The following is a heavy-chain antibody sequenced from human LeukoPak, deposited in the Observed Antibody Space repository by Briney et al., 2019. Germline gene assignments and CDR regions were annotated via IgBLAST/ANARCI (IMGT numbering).Heavy chain of an antibody. CDR1: GYTFINYV. V-gene: IGHV1-18*01. J-gene: IGHJ4*02. CDR2: ICTYNGNT. D-gene: IGHD3-10*01. CDR3: ARDAGLLGSGSYCVSDY. Sequence: GSVQVSRKDSGYTFINYVFTWVGQALGRGLEVMGWICTYNGNTNTGPKLQGRRTLTTDTTTGTPYMELKSLRSEDTAVYYCARDAGLLGSGSYCVSDYWGQGTLVTVSS.